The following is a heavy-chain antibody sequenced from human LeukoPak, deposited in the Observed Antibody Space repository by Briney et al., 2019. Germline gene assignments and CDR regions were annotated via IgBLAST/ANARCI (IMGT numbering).Heavy chain of an antibody. CDR2: IYSGAST. CDR3: AGGDFDY. V-gene: IGHV3-66*01. D-gene: IGHD2-21*01. Sequence: GGSLRLSCAASGFTFSSYGMHWVRQAPGKGLEWVSVIYSGASTYYADSVKGRFTISRDNSKNTLYLQMNSLRAEDTAVYYCAGGDFDYWGQGTLVTVSS. CDR1: GFTFSSYG. J-gene: IGHJ4*02.